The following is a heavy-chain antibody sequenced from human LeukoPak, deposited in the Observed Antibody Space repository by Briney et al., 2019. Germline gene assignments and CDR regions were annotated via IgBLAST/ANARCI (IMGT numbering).Heavy chain of an antibody. V-gene: IGHV3-74*01. Sequence: PGGSLRLSCAASGFTFSRYWMHWVRQAPGEGLVWVSRIDPDDSGSSYADSVKGRFTISRDNAKNSLDLQMNSLRDEDTAVYYCARDRSYYGMDVWGQGTTVTVSS. CDR3: ARDRSYYGMDV. CDR1: GFTFSRYW. J-gene: IGHJ6*02. CDR2: IDPDDSGS.